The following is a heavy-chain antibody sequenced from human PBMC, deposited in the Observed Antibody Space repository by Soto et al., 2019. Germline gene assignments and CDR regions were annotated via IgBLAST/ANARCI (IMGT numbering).Heavy chain of an antibody. CDR1: GGSISSGDYY. CDR3: ARERPDGARLDP. D-gene: IGHD6-6*01. CDR2: IYHSGST. J-gene: IGHJ5*02. V-gene: IGHV4-30-4*01. Sequence: PSETLSLTCTVSGGSISSGDYYWSWIRQPPGKGLEWIGYIYHSGSTYYNPSLKSRVTISVDTSKNQFSLKLSSVTAADTAVYYCARERPDGARLDPGGQGTLVTVSS.